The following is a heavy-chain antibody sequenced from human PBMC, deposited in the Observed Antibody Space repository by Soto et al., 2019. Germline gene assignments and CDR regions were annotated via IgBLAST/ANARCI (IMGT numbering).Heavy chain of an antibody. CDR3: AKGTGRGGGSVFDY. J-gene: IGHJ4*02. D-gene: IGHD2-15*01. CDR2: IGGRGGST. Sequence: EVQLLESGGGLVQPGGSLRLSCAASGFTFSNSAMSWVRQAPGKGLESVSAIGGRGGSTYYADSVKGRFTISRDDSKNSLYVQMSSLRAEDTALYYCAKGTGRGGGSVFDYWGQGTLVTVSS. CDR1: GFTFSNSA. V-gene: IGHV3-23*01.